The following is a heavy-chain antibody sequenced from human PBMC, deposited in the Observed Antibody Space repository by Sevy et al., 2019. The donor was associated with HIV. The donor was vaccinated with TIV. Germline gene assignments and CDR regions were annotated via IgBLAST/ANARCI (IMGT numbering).Heavy chain of an antibody. D-gene: IGHD4-17*01. CDR3: ARPRANYVDHYFFYAMGV. CDR1: GFAFTNYYA. CDR2: ISYDGIDK. J-gene: IGHJ6*02. Sequence: GGSLRLSCAASGFAFTNYYAMHWVRQAPGKGLEWVALISYDGIDKYYVDSVKGRFTISRDNFKNPLYLQMNSLTTEDTAVYYCARPRANYVDHYFFYAMGVWGQGTTVTVSS. V-gene: IGHV3-30-3*01.